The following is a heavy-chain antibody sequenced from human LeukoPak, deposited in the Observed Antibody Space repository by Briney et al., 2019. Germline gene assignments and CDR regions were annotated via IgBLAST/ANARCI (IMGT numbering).Heavy chain of an antibody. CDR3: ARDGSGWSSDY. Sequence: GGSQRLSCAASGFNFRDSGMHWVRQAPGKGLEWVAVMWNDGITGKYADSVRGRFSVSRDNSKNTVYLQMDSLRADDTSVYYCARDGSGWSSDYWGQGTLVTVSS. CDR1: GFNFRDSG. J-gene: IGHJ4*02. V-gene: IGHV3-33*01. CDR2: MWNDGITG. D-gene: IGHD6-19*01.